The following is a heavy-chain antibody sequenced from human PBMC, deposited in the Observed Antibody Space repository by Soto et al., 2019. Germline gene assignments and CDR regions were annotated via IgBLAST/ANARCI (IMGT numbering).Heavy chain of an antibody. CDR2: IKIKPDGGTT. Sequence: GGSLRLSCAASGFTFSNAWMSWVRQAPGKGLEWVGRIKIKPDGGTTDYAAPVKGRFIISRDDSKNTLYLQMNSLKTEDTAVYYCTTFPGIIQLSLLRDSWGQGALVTVSS. CDR3: TTFPGIIQLSLLRDS. J-gene: IGHJ4*02. D-gene: IGHD5-18*01. V-gene: IGHV3-15*01. CDR1: GFTFSNAW.